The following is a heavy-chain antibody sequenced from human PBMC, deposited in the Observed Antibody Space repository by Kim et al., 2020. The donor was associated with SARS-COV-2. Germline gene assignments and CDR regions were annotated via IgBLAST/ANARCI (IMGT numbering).Heavy chain of an antibody. CDR3: ARDPLTYYYDSSGYYYEYYFDC. J-gene: IGHJ4*02. CDR2: IKQDGSEK. CDR1: GFTFSSYW. D-gene: IGHD3-22*01. Sequence: GGSLRLSCAASGFTFSSYWMSWVRQAPGKGLEWVANIKQDGSEKYYVDSVKGRFTISRDNAKNSLYLQMNSLRAEDTAVYYCARDPLTYYYDSSGYYYEYYFDCWGQGTLVTVSS. V-gene: IGHV3-7*01.